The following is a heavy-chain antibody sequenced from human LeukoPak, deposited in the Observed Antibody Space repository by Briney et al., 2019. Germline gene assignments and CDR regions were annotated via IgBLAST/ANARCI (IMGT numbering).Heavy chain of an antibody. V-gene: IGHV1-2*02. D-gene: IGHD3-9*01. CDR2: INPNSGGT. CDR3: ASVLTAYSQWGDYYYYYMDV. Sequence: ASVKVSCKASGYTFTGYYMHWVRQAPGQGLEWMGWINPNSGGTNYAQKFQGRVTMTRDTSISTAYMELSSLRSEDTAVYYCASVLTAYSQWGDYYYYYMDVWGKGTTVTISS. CDR1: GYTFTGYY. J-gene: IGHJ6*03.